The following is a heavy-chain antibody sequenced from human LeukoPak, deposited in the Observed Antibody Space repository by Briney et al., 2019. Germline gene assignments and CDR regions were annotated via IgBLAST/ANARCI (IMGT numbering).Heavy chain of an antibody. V-gene: IGHV3-48*03. CDR2: ISSSGRTI. Sequence: GGSLRLSCAASGFTFSSDEMNWVRQAPGKGLEWVSYISSSGRTIYYADSVKGRFTVSRDNAKNTLYLQMNSLRAEDTAVYYCARGLLLDWGQGTLVAVSS. CDR1: GFTFSSDE. CDR3: ARGLLLD. J-gene: IGHJ4*02. D-gene: IGHD2/OR15-2a*01.